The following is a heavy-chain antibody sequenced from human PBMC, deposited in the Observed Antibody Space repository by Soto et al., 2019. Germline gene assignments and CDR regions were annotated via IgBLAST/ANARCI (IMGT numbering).Heavy chain of an antibody. CDR2: INDSGST. J-gene: IGHJ4*02. Sequence: SETLSLTCAVSGGSFRGYFWSWIRQSPDKGLEWIGEINDSGSTYYNPSFKSRLTISVDTSKSQISLTLTSVTAADSAVYYCQGGDFWGQGTRVTVS. CDR3: QGGDF. CDR1: GGSFRGYF. V-gene: IGHV4-34*01. D-gene: IGHD3-16*01.